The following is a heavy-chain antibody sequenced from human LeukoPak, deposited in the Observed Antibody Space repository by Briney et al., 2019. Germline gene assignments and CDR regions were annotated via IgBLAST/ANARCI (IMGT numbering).Heavy chain of an antibody. J-gene: IGHJ6*03. D-gene: IGHD2-15*01. CDR3: ARGTLGYCSGGSCPTYYYYYYTDV. CDR1: GFTFSSYW. CDR2: INSDGSST. V-gene: IGHV3-74*01. Sequence: PGGSLRLSRAASGFTFSSYWMHWVRQAPGKGLVWVSRINSDGSSTSYADSVKGRFTISRDNAKNTLYLQMNSLRAEDTAVYYCARGTLGYCSGGSCPTYYYYYYTDVWGKGTTVTVSS.